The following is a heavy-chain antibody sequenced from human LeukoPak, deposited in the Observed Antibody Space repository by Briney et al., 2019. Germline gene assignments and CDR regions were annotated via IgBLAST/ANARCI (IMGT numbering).Heavy chain of an antibody. CDR2: IYYSGST. CDR1: GGSISSGGYS. CDR3: ARGAVTLDY. Sequence: SQTLSLTCAVSGGSISSGGYSWSWIRQPPGKGLEWIGYIYYSGSTYYNPSLKSRVTISVDTSKNQFSLKLSSVTTADTAVYYCARGAVTLDYWGQGTLVTVSS. V-gene: IGHV4-30-4*07. D-gene: IGHD4-17*01. J-gene: IGHJ4*02.